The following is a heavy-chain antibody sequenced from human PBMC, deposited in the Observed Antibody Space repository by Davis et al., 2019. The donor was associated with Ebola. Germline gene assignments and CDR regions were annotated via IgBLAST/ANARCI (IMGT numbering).Heavy chain of an antibody. CDR3: ARVGRRPKAFDY. CDR1: GYTFTSYD. V-gene: IGHV1-8*01. Sequence: ASVKVSCKASGYTFTSYDINWVRQATGQGLEWMGWMNPNSGNTGYAQKFQGRVTMTRNTSISTAYMELSSLRSEDTAVYYCARVGRRPKAFDYWGQGTLVTVSS. CDR2: MNPNSGNT. J-gene: IGHJ4*02.